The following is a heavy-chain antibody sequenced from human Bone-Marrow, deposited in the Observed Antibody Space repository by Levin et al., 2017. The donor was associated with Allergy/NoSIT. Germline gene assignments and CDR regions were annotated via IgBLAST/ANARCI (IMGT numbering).Heavy chain of an antibody. D-gene: IGHD1-26*01. CDR3: ARLNYSDSLNFYGMDV. CDR1: GDSFTTTTPY. J-gene: IGHJ6*02. V-gene: IGHV4-39*01. CDR2: INYSGTT. Sequence: SCSVSGDSFTTTTPYWGWIRQPPGKGLDWIGSINYSGTTYHNPSLKSRVTVSVDTSKNQFSLRLTSVTAADTGVYYCARLNYSDSLNFYGMDVWGQGTTVTVS.